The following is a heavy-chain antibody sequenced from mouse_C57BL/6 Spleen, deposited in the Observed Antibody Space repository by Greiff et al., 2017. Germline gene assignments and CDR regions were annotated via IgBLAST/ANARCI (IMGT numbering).Heavy chain of an antibody. CDR3: ARGDGYLGY. CDR1: GYTFTSYG. D-gene: IGHD2-3*01. Sequence: VKLQESGAELARPGASVKLSCKASGYTFTSYGISWVKQRTGQGLEWIGEIYPRSGNTYYNEKFKGKATLTADKSSSTAYMELRSLTSEDSAVYFCARGDGYLGYWGQGTLVTVSA. CDR2: IYPRSGNT. J-gene: IGHJ3*01. V-gene: IGHV1-81*01.